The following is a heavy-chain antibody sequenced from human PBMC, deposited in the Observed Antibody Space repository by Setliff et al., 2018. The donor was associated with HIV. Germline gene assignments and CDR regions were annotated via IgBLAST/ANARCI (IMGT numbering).Heavy chain of an antibody. D-gene: IGHD1-26*01. CDR1: GYPFTNYW. V-gene: IGHV5-51*01. CDR2: IYPRDSVP. CDR3: IRRRRAPGTEDLEAV. Sequence: PGGSLKIYCRASGYPFTNYWIGWVRQMPGKGLEWIGVIYPRDSVPRYGPSFQGQVFISADRSIPTAHLAWSSLKPSDTAMYYCIRRRRAPGTEDLEAVWGQGTLVTVSS. J-gene: IGHJ4*02.